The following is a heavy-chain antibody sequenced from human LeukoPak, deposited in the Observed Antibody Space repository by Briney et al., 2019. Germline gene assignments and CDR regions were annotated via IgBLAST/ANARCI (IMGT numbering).Heavy chain of an antibody. J-gene: IGHJ6*03. CDR2: IYYSGST. V-gene: IGHV4-39*01. Sequence: PSETLSLTCTVSGGSISSSSYYWGWIRQPPGTGLEWIGSIYYSGSTYYNPSLKSRVTISVDTSKNQFSLKLSSVTAADTAVYYCARIATAGIYYMDVWGKGTTVTVSS. CDR3: ARIATAGIYYMDV. D-gene: IGHD6-13*01. CDR1: GGSISSSSYY.